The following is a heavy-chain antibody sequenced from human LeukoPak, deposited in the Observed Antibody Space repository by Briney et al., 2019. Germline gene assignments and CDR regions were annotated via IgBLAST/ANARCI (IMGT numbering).Heavy chain of an antibody. V-gene: IGHV3-23*01. J-gene: IGHJ4*02. D-gene: IGHD1-1*01. CDR1: GFTFNNYG. CDR2: ISGTGGST. CDR3: AKVWRGLYYDY. Sequence: GGSLRLSCAASGFTFNNYGMSWVRQAPGKGLEWVSSISGTGGSTYYADSVKGRFTISRDNSKNTLYLQMNTLRAEDTAIYYCAKVWRGLYYDYWGQGTLVTVSS.